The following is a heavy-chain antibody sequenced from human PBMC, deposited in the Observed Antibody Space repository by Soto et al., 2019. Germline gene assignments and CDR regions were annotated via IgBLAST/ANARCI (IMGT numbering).Heavy chain of an antibody. CDR3: AVAATWLYFED. V-gene: IGHV3-66*01. CDR2: IYSDGST. CDR1: GFTVSSNY. D-gene: IGHD2-15*01. Sequence: EVHLVESGGGLVQPGGSLRLSCAASGFTVSSNYMSWVRQAPGKGLEWVSVIYSDGSTYYADSVKGRFTISRDNFKNTLYVQMNSLRAEDTAVYYCAVAATWLYFEDWGQGTLVTVSS. J-gene: IGHJ1*01.